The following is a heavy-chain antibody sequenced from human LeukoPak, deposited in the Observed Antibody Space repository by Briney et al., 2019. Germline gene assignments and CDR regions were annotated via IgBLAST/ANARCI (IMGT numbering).Heavy chain of an antibody. V-gene: IGHV3-7*01. CDR1: GFTFSSYW. CDR2: IKQDGSEK. Sequence: GGSLRLSCAASGFTFSSYWMGWVRQAPGKGLEWVANIKQDGSEKYYVDSVKGRFTISRDNAKNSLYLQMNSLRVEDTAVYYCARDRYYYDRSGYYVNYFDYWGQRTLVTVSS. J-gene: IGHJ4*02. CDR3: ARDRYYYDRSGYYVNYFDY. D-gene: IGHD3-22*01.